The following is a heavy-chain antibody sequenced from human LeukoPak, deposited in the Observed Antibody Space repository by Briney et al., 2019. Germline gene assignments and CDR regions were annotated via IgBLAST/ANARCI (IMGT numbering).Heavy chain of an antibody. CDR3: ARGGIVVSDFDL. J-gene: IGHJ2*01. CDR1: GGSISSYY. Sequence: SETLSLTCTVSGGSISSYYWSWIRQPPGKGLEYIGYIYYSGTTNYNPSLKSRVTISVDTSKNQFSLKLSSVTAADTAVYYCARGGIVVSDFDLWGRGTLVTVSS. D-gene: IGHD2-21*01. V-gene: IGHV4-59*01. CDR2: IYYSGTT.